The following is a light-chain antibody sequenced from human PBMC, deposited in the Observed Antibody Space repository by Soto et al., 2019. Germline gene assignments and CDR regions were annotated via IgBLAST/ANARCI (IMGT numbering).Light chain of an antibody. V-gene: IGKV3-15*01. CDR3: QQYHNWPPIT. J-gene: IGKJ5*01. CDR2: GAS. CDR1: QSVSSN. Sequence: EIVMTQSPVTLSVSPGERVALSCRASQSVSSNLAWYQQKRGQAPRLLIYGASTRATGIAARFSGSGSGTEFTLTISSLQSEDFAVYYCQQYHNWPPITFGQGTRLE.